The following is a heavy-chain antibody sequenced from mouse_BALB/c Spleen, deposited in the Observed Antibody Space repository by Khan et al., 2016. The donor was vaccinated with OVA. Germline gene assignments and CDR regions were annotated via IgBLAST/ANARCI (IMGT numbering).Heavy chain of an antibody. CDR2: IWGDGST. D-gene: IGHD2-1*01. CDR3: VKQNYGTRYAMDY. CDR1: GFSLTSYG. V-gene: IGHV2-3*01. Sequence: QVQLKQSGPGLVAPSQSLSITCTVSGFSLTSYGVNWVRQPPGKGLEWLGVIWGDGSTNYPSDLIYRLSISKDNSKSQVFLKLNSLQTDDTATSYDVKQNYGTRYAMDYWGQGTAVTVSS. J-gene: IGHJ4*01.